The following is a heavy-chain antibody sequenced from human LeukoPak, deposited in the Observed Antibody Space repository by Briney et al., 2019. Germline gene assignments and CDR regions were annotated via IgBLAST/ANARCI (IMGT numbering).Heavy chain of an antibody. D-gene: IGHD6-19*01. CDR3: AGGSGWYKDAFDI. Sequence: ASVKVSCKASGYTFTGYYMHWVRQAPGQGLEWMGRINPNNGGTNYAQKFQGRVTMTRDTSISTAYMELSRLRSDDTAVYYCAGGSGWYKDAFDIWGQGTMVTVSS. J-gene: IGHJ3*02. V-gene: IGHV1-2*06. CDR2: INPNNGGT. CDR1: GYTFTGYY.